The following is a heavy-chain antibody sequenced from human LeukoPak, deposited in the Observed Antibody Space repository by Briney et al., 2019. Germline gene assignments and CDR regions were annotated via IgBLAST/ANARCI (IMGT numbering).Heavy chain of an antibody. J-gene: IGHJ4*02. CDR3: ARDTSIAGLDY. CDR2: IWYDGSNK. V-gene: IGHV3-33*01. D-gene: IGHD6-6*01. Sequence: GGSLRLSCAASGFTFSSYGMHWVRQAPGKGLEWVAVIWYDGSNKYYAGSVKGRFTISRDNSKNTLYLQMNSLRAEDTAVYYCARDTSIAGLDYWGQGTLVTVSS. CDR1: GFTFSSYG.